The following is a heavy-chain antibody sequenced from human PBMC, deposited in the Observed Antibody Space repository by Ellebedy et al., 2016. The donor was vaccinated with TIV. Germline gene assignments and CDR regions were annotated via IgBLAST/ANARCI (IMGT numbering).Heavy chain of an antibody. CDR2: ISNTGRHI. Sequence: GESLKISCAASGFTFSSYTMNWVRQAPGKGLEWVSSISNTGRHIYYADSVKGRFTISRDNAKNTLYLQMNSLRAEDTAVYYCSRDSNHSPDYWGQGILVTVSS. D-gene: IGHD1-14*01. V-gene: IGHV3-21*01. CDR3: SRDSNHSPDY. J-gene: IGHJ4*02. CDR1: GFTFSSYT.